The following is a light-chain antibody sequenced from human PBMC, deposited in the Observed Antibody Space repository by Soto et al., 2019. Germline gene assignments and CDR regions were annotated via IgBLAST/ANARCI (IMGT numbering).Light chain of an antibody. CDR1: KNDIGVYDF. Sequence: QSALTQPPSASGSPGQSVTISCTGTKNDIGVYDFVSWYQHHPGKAPRLIIYEVVQRPSGVPDRFSGPKSGNTASLTVSGLQAADEADYYCSSYTSSSTPDVFGTGTKVTVL. J-gene: IGLJ1*01. V-gene: IGLV2-8*01. CDR2: EVV. CDR3: SSYTSSSTPDV.